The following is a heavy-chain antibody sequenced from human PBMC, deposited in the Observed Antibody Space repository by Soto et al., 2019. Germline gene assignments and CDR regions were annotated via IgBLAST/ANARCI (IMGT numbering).Heavy chain of an antibody. J-gene: IGHJ4*02. Sequence: PGGSLRLSCAVSGFSLNNYWMHWVRQRPGKGLVWVARIYCDGTTSYADSVKGRFTISRDNAKNTVSLQMNSLKDEDTAVYYCMRGNTGYGNFDYWGQGTLVTVSS. CDR1: GFSLNNYW. V-gene: IGHV3-74*01. CDR2: IYCDGTT. D-gene: IGHD5-12*01. CDR3: MRGNTGYGNFDY.